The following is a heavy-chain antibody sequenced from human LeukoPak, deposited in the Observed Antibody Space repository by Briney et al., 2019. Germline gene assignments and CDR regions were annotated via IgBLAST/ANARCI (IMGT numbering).Heavy chain of an antibody. V-gene: IGHV1-18*04. CDR2: ISAYNGNT. Sequence: GASVKVSCKASGYTFTGYYMHWVRQAPGQGLEWMGWISAYNGNTNYAQKLQGRVTMTTDTSTSTAYMELRSLRSDDTAVYYCARAANFIGGTAMVHYYYYMDVWGKGTTVTVSS. J-gene: IGHJ6*03. D-gene: IGHD5-18*01. CDR1: GYTFTGYY. CDR3: ARAANFIGGTAMVHYYYYMDV.